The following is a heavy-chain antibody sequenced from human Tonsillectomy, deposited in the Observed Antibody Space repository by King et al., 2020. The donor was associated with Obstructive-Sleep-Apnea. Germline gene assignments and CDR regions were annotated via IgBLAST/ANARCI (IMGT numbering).Heavy chain of an antibody. V-gene: IGHV4-59*01. CDR2: IYYSGIT. D-gene: IGHD4-17*01. CDR1: GGSISSYY. Sequence: VQLQESGPGLVKPSETLSLTCTVSGGSISSYYWSWIRQPPGKGLEWIGYIYYSGITNYNPSLKSRVTISVDTSKNQFSLKLSSVTAADTAVYYCASTRTVTQNFDYWGQGTLVTVSS. J-gene: IGHJ4*02. CDR3: ASTRTVTQNFDY.